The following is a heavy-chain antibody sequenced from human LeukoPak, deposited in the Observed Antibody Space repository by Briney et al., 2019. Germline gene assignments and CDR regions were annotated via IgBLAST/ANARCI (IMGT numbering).Heavy chain of an antibody. CDR1: GFTFSSYG. CDR3: SIGQRSTYVIGY. V-gene: IGHV3-30*02. Sequence: GGSLRLSCSASGFTFSSYGIHWVRQAPGKGLEWVTFIRSDGTSKFYADSVKGRFTISRDNSKNTLYLQMNSLRAEDTAVYYFSIGQRSTYVIGYWGQGTLVTISS. CDR2: IRSDGTSK. D-gene: IGHD2-2*01. J-gene: IGHJ4*02.